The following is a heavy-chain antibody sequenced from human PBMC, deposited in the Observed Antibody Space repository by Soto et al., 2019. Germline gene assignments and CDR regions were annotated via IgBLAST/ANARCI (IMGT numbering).Heavy chain of an antibody. Sequence: QVHLEQWGAGLLKPSGTLSLTCAIYNSSLGAFHWTWIRQPPGKGLEWIGELIHGGSTNYNPSLKSRVTFSLDTSRSQFSLHLMSVTAADSAVYYCARDGYNRGGFDYWGQGTLVTVSS. D-gene: IGHD3-10*01. J-gene: IGHJ4*02. CDR3: ARDGYNRGGFDY. CDR2: LIHGGST. CDR1: NSSLGAFH. V-gene: IGHV4-34*02.